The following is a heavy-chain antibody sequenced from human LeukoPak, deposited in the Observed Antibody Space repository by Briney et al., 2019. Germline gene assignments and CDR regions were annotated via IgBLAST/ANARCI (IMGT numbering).Heavy chain of an antibody. CDR1: GFTFSSYA. J-gene: IGHJ6*02. CDR2: ISGSGGST. Sequence: GGSLRLSCAASGFTFSSYAMSWVRQAPGKGLEWVSAISGSGGSTYYADSVKGRFTISRENSKNTLYLPMNSLRAEDTAVYYCAKRGDSGSYHYSYYGMDVWGQGTTVTVSS. V-gene: IGHV3-23*01. D-gene: IGHD1-26*01. CDR3: AKRGDSGSYHYSYYGMDV.